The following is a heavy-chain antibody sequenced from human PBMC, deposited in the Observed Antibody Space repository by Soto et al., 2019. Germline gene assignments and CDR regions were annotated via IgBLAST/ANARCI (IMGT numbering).Heavy chain of an antibody. V-gene: IGHV1-18*01. CDR3: ARDQGGSFYS. J-gene: IGHJ5*01. CDR2: ISDYNGNT. CDR1: GYTFTSYG. Sequence: QFKLVQSGAEVKKPGASVKVSCKASGYTFTSYGISWLRQAPGQGLEGMGWISDYNGNTNYAQKLQGRVTMTTDTATSRAYMELRSLRSDDTAVYYCARDQGGSFYSGGQGPLVTVSS. D-gene: IGHD1-26*01.